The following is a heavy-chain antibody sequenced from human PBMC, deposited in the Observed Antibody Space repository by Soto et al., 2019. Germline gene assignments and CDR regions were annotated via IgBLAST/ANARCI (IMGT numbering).Heavy chain of an antibody. Sequence: QVQLVQSGAEVKKPGASVKVSCKASGYTFTSYAMHWVRQAPGQRLEWMGWINAGNGNTKYSQKFQGRVTITRDTSARTDYMELSSLRSEDTAVYYCARVECSSTSCWFDPWGQGTLVTVSS. CDR2: INAGNGNT. J-gene: IGHJ5*02. CDR3: ARVECSSTSCWFDP. D-gene: IGHD2-2*01. V-gene: IGHV1-3*01. CDR1: GYTFTSYA.